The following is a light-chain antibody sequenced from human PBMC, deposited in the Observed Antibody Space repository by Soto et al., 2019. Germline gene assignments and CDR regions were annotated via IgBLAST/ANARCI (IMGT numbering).Light chain of an antibody. V-gene: IGLV1-44*01. Sequence: QAVLGHPPSACWTPGHRVSISCSGSSSNIGSNHVNWHQQLPGTAPKLLIYGNNQRPSGVPDRFSCSNSGTSASLAISGLQSEDEADYYCAAWDDSLNGHLVFGGGTKITXL. CDR2: GNN. CDR3: AAWDDSLNGHLV. CDR1: SSNIGSNH. J-gene: IGLJ2*01.